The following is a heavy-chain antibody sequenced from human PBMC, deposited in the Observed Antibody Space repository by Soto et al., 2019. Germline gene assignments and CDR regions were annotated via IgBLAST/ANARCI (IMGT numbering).Heavy chain of an antibody. CDR3: AKGRYYDSSGYYPGVVDY. V-gene: IGHV1-8*02. CDR2: MNPNSGNT. CDR1: GYTFSNFA. Sequence: ASVKVSCKASGYTFSNFAMHWVRQAPGQRLEWMGWMNPNSGNTGYAQKFQGRVTMTRNTSISTAYMELSSLRSEDTAVYYCAKGRYYDSSGYYPGVVDYWGQGTLVTVSS. D-gene: IGHD3-22*01. J-gene: IGHJ4*02.